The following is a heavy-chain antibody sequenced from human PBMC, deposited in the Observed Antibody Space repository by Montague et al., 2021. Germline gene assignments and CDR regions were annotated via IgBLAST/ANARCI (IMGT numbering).Heavy chain of an antibody. J-gene: IGHJ5*02. V-gene: IGHV6-1*01. D-gene: IGHD5-24*01. CDR1: GDSVSISDAT. CDR3: ARGWQKRFDP. Sequence: CAISGDSVSISDATWNSIRQSPSIGLEWLGRTYYRSKWYNEYAISVKSRITVNPDTSKNQFSLLLNSVTPEDTAVYYCARGWQKRFDPWGQGTLVTVSS. CDR2: TYYRSKWYN.